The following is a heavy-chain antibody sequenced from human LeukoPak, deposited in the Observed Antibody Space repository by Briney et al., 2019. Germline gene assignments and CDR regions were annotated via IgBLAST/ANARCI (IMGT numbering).Heavy chain of an antibody. CDR1: GFTFDNYG. CDR2: IHWNGGRT. CDR3: AKEGLRFFDF. D-gene: IGHD5-12*01. Sequence: GGSLRLSCAASGFTFDNYGINWVRHAPGKGLEWVSRIHWNGGRTGYADSVKGRFTISRDNAKNSLYLQMNSLRSEDTAVYYCAKEGLRFFDFWGQGTLVTVSS. V-gene: IGHV3-20*04. J-gene: IGHJ4*02.